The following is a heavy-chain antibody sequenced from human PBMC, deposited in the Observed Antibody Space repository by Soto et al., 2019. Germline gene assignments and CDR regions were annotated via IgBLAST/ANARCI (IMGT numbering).Heavy chain of an antibody. CDR1: GGSISSYY. J-gene: IGHJ3*02. D-gene: IGHD3-3*01. CDR3: VSSSPHYDFWSGSSFGDAFYI. Sequence: SETLSLTCTVSGGSISSYYWSWIRQPPGKGLEWIGYVSYSGSTNYNPSLKRRFTISVGTSKNQFSLKLISMTAADTAAYYCVSSSPHYDFWSGSSFGDAFYIGGQGVMVTVSS. V-gene: IGHV4-59*01. CDR2: VSYSGST.